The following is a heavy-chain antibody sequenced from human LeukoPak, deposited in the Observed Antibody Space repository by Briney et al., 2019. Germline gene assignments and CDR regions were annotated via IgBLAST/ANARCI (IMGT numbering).Heavy chain of an antibody. CDR3: ARDRVAVAGTGWFDS. J-gene: IGHJ5*01. V-gene: IGHV1-18*01. Sequence: GASVKVSCRASGYSFTYYGISWVRQAPGQGLEWMGWISTHNGNRKYAKKFQGRLTVTTDTSSNTAYMELSNLRSDDTGVYFCARDRVAVAGTGWFDSWGQGTLVTVSS. CDR2: ISTHNGNR. CDR1: GYSFTYYG. D-gene: IGHD6-19*01.